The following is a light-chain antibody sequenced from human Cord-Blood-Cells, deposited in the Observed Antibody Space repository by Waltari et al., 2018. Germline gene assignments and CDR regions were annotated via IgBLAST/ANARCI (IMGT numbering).Light chain of an antibody. CDR3: QKYNSAPLT. CDR1: QGISNY. J-gene: IGKJ4*01. Sequence: DIQMTQSPSSLSASVRDRVTITFRASQGISNYLAWYQQKPGKVPKILIYAASTLQSGVPSRFSGSGSGTDFTLSSSSLQPEDGATYYCQKYNSAPLTFGGGTKVEIK. CDR2: AAS. V-gene: IGKV1-27*01.